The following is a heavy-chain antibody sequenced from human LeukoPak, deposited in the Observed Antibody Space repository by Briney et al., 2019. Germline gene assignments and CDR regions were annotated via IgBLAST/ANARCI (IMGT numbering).Heavy chain of an antibody. D-gene: IGHD6-6*01. J-gene: IGHJ4*02. CDR2: ISDDGRST. CDR3: AKRVPYTSSSVYFDY. V-gene: IGHV3-23*01. Sequence: GGSLRLSCAASGFTFSNYGMSWVRQAPGKGLEWVSAISDDGRSTYYADSVKGRFTISKDNSKNTLYLQMNNLRAEDTAVYYCAKRVPYTSSSVYFDYRGKGTLVTVSS. CDR1: GFTFSNYG.